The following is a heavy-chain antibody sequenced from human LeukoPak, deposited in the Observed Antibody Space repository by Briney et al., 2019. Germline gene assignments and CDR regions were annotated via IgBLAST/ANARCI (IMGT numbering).Heavy chain of an antibody. D-gene: IGHD2-2*01. J-gene: IGHJ4*02. V-gene: IGHV4-38-2*02. Sequence: PSETLSLTCAVSGYSISSGYYWGWIRQPPGKGLEWIGSIYHSGSTYYNPSLKSRVTISVDTSKNQFSLKLSPVTAADAAVYYCARERTPSRQYQLLSPFDYWGQGTLVTVSS. CDR1: GYSISSGYY. CDR2: IYHSGST. CDR3: ARERTPSRQYQLLSPFDY.